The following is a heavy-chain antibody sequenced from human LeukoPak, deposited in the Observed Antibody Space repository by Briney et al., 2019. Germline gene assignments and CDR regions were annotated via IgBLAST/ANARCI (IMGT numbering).Heavy chain of an antibody. CDR3: ARADYYDSSGLGGDYFDY. CDR1: GFTFSSYS. D-gene: IGHD3-22*01. V-gene: IGHV3-21*01. CDR2: ISSSSSYI. J-gene: IGHJ4*02. Sequence: GGSLRLSCAASGFTFSSYSMTWVRQAPGKGLEWVSSISSSSSYIYYADSVKGRFTISRDNAKNSLYLQMNSLRAEDTAVYCCARADYYDSSGLGGDYFDYWGQGTLVTVSS.